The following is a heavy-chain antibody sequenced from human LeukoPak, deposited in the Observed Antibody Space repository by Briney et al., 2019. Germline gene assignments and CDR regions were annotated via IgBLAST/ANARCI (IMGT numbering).Heavy chain of an antibody. CDR2: INHSGST. CDR3: ANAYYYDSSGYYLPVDY. D-gene: IGHD3-22*01. J-gene: IGHJ4*02. V-gene: IGHV4-34*01. Sequence: SETLSLTCAVYGGSFSGYYWSWIRQPPGKGLEWIGEINHSGSTNYNPSLKSRVTISVDTSKNQFSLKLSSVTAADTAVYYCANAYYYDSSGYYLPVDYWGQGTLVTVFS. CDR1: GGSFSGYY.